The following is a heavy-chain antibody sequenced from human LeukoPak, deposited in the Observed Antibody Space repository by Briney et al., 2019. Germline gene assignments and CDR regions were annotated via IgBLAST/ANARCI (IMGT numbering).Heavy chain of an antibody. CDR2: IYYSGST. D-gene: IGHD3-10*01. CDR1: GGSISSGDYY. Sequence: SETLSLTCTVPGGSISSGDYYWSWIRQPPGKGLEWIGYIYYSGSTYYNPSLKSRVTISVDTSKNQFSLKLSSVTAADTAVYYCAREFVGFGALDYWGQGTLVTVSS. V-gene: IGHV4-30-4*01. CDR3: AREFVGFGALDY. J-gene: IGHJ4*02.